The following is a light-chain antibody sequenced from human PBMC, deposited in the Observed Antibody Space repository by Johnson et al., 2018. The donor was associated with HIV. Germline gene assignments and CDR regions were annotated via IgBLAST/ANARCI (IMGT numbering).Light chain of an antibody. CDR2: SDD. V-gene: IGLV1-44*01. J-gene: IGLJ1*01. CDR3: ATWDDSLNGYV. Sequence: QSVLTQPPSVSAAPGQKVTISCSGSSSDMGNYAVSWYQHLPGAAPKLLIFSDDERPSVVPDRFSASKSGTSASLAISGLQSEDEADYYCATWDDSLNGYVFGTGTKVTVL. CDR1: SSDMGNYA.